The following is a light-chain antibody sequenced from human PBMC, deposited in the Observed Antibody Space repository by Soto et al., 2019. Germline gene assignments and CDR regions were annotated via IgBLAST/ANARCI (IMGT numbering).Light chain of an antibody. Sequence: EMVLTQSPGTLSVSPGERASLSCTASHYIYSNVAWFQQRPGQAPRLLIYRASTRATGTPARFSGSGSGTEFTLTITSLQSEDFAFYYCQQYHNLWTFGQGTKVDIK. J-gene: IGKJ1*01. V-gene: IGKV3-15*01. CDR2: RAS. CDR1: HYIYSN. CDR3: QQYHNLWT.